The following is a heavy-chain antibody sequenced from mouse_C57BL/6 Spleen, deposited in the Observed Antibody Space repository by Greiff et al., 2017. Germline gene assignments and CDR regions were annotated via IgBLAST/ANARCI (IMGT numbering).Heavy chain of an antibody. CDR3: ARKGNYWYFDV. CDR1: GYTFTSYW. V-gene: IGHV1-64*01. Sequence: VQLQQPGAELVKPGASVTLSCKASGYTFTSYWMPWVKQRPGQGLEWIGMIHPNSGSTNYNEKFKSKATLTVDKSSSTAYMQLSSLTSEDSAVYYCARKGNYWYFDVWGTGTTVTVSS. D-gene: IGHD2-1*01. CDR2: IHPNSGST. J-gene: IGHJ1*03.